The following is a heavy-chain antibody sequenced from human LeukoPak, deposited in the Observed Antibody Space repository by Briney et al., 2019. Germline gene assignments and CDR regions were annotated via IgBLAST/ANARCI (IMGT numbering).Heavy chain of an antibody. CDR3: ARGRLAAFDI. CDR2: THYRSKWYN. CDR1: GDSVSSNSAA. Sequence: SQTLSLTCALSGDSVSSNSAAWNWIRQSPSRGLEWLGRTHYRSKWYNDYAVSMKSRVTINPDTSKSQFSLQLNSVTPEDTAVYYCARGRLAAFDIWGQGTMVTVSS. D-gene: IGHD1-26*01. J-gene: IGHJ3*02. V-gene: IGHV6-1*01.